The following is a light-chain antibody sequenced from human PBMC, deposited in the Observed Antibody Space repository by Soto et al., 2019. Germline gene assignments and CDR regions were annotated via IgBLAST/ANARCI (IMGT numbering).Light chain of an antibody. V-gene: IGKV3-20*01. CDR2: GAS. Sequence: EIVLTQSPGTLSLSPRERATLSCRASQSVSNNYLAWYQHRPGQAPRLLIYGASTRAPGIPDRFSGSGSGTDFTLTISRLEPEDFALYYCQQYAASLRTFGQGTQVEV. CDR1: QSVSNNY. J-gene: IGKJ1*01. CDR3: QQYAASLRT.